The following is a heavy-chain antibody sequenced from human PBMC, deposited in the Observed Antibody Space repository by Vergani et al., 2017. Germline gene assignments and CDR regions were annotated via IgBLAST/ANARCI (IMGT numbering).Heavy chain of an antibody. CDR2: IYSGGST. V-gene: IGHV3-66*02. D-gene: IGHD1-1*01. CDR1: GFTVSSNY. Sequence: EVQLVESGGGLVQPGGSLRLSCAASGFTVSSNYMSWVRQAPGKGLEWVSVIYSGGSTYYADSVKGRFTISRDNSKNTLYLQMNSLRAEDTAVYYCARGSWNPHYGPRHFDLWGRGTLVTDSS. J-gene: IGHJ2*01. CDR3: ARGSWNPHYGPRHFDL.